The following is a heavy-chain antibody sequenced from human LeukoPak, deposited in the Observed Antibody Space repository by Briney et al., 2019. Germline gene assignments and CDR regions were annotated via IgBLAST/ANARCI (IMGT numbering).Heavy chain of an antibody. V-gene: IGHV3-74*01. CDR2: INSDGSST. D-gene: IGHD3-22*01. J-gene: IGHJ4*02. Sequence: GGSLRLSCAASGFTLSTYWMHWVRQAPGKGLVWVSRINSDGSSTSYADSVKGRFTISRDNAKNTLYLQMNSLRAEDTAVYYCARSYYDSSGTLFDYWGQGTLVTVSS. CDR1: GFTLSTYW. CDR3: ARSYYDSSGTLFDY.